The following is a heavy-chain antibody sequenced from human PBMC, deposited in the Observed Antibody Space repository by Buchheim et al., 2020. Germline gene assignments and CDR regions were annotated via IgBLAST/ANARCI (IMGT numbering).Heavy chain of an antibody. Sequence: EVQLVESGGDLVQPGGSLRLSCAVSGFTLSSYEMNWVRQAPGKGLEWVSYISGSGSNKDYADSVRGRFTISRDNYENSVYLQMNSLRAEDSAVYYCARERTTSGFDYWGQGTL. CDR2: ISGSGSNK. J-gene: IGHJ4*02. CDR3: ARERTTSGFDY. CDR1: GFTLSSYE. V-gene: IGHV3-48*03. D-gene: IGHD1-14*01.